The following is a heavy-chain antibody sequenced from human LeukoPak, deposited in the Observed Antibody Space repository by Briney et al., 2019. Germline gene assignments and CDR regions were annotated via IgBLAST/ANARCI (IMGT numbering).Heavy chain of an antibody. J-gene: IGHJ4*02. V-gene: IGHV1-2*02. CDR3: ARERRGRYSKDY. CDR2: INPNSGGT. CDR1: GYTFTSYG. Sequence: ASVKVSCKASGYTFTSYGISWVRQAPGQGLGWMGWINPNSGGTNYAQKFQGRVTMTRDTSISTAYMELSRLRSDDTAVYYCARERRGRYSKDYWGQGTLVTVSS. D-gene: IGHD6-13*01.